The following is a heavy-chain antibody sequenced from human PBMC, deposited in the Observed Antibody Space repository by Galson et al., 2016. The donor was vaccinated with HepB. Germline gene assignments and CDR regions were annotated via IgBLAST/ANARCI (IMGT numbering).Heavy chain of an antibody. CDR2: ITSSSSYI. D-gene: IGHD3-16*02. Sequence: SLRLACAASGFTFYTYNMNWVRQTPGKGLELVSSITSSSSYIYYTDSVKGRFTISRDNAKNSLYRQMNSLRAEDTAIYYCAKDRGDYIWGTYRYTLDAFDVWGQGTMVAVSS. CDR1: GFTFYTYN. CDR3: AKDRGDYIWGTYRYTLDAFDV. V-gene: IGHV3-21*01. J-gene: IGHJ3*01.